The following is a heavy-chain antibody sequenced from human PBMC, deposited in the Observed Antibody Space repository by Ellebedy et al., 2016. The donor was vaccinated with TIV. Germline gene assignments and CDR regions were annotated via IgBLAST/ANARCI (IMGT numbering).Heavy chain of an antibody. J-gene: IGHJ6*02. D-gene: IGHD2-21*02. CDR2: ISWNSGTI. CDR1: GFTFDDYA. V-gene: IGHV3-9*01. CDR3: TKDIRYCGGDCYEVDYFYGFHV. Sequence: GGSLRLSXAASGFTFDDYAMHWVRQAPGKGLEWVSCISWNSGTIGYADSVKGRFTISRDNAKKSLYLQMNSLRHEDTALYYCTKDIRYCGGDCYEVDYFYGFHVWGQGTTVTVSS.